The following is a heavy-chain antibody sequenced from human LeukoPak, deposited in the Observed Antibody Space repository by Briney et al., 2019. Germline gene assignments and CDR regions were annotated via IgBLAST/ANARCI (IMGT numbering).Heavy chain of an antibody. V-gene: IGHV4-34*01. CDR2: INHSGST. Sequence: PSETLSLTCAVYGGSFSGYYWSWIRQPPGKGLEWIGEINHSGSTNYNPSLKSRVTISVDTSKNQFSLKLSSVTAADTAVYYCARGQYYYDSSGYYYGMDVWGQGTTVTVSS. CDR3: ARGQYYYDSSGYYYGMDV. D-gene: IGHD3-22*01. CDR1: GGSFSGYY. J-gene: IGHJ6*02.